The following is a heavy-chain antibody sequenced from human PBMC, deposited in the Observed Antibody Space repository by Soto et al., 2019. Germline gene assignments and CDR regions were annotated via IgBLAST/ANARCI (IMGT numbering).Heavy chain of an antibody. V-gene: IGHV1-69*01. CDR3: ARPLEGNRVFDI. CDR1: GGTFSSYA. J-gene: IGHJ3*02. Sequence: QVQLVQSGAEVKKPGSSVKVSCKASGGTFSSYAISWVRQAPGQGLEWMGGIIPIFGTANYAQKFQGRVTITAGESTRKASRELRSLSFGEPAVYYCARPLEGNRVFDIGGQGTMVTVFS. CDR2: IIPIFGTA.